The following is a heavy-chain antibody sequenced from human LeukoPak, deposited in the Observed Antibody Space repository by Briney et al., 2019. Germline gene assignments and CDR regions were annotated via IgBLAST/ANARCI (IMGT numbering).Heavy chain of an antibody. D-gene: IGHD3-9*01. CDR3: ARDDILTGFHGIDY. J-gene: IGHJ4*02. V-gene: IGHV4-39*07. Sequence: PSETLSLTCTVSGGSISSSSFYWGWIRQPPGEGLEWIGSIYYNGNTYYNPSLKSRVTISVDTSKNQFSLKLTSVTAADTAVYYCARDDILTGFHGIDYWGQGTLVTVSS. CDR2: IYYNGNT. CDR1: GGSISSSSFY.